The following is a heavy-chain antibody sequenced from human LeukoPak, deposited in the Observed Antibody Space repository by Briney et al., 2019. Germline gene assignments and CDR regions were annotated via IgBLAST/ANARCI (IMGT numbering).Heavy chain of an antibody. V-gene: IGHV3-30-3*01. J-gene: IGHJ4*02. CDR1: GFTFSSYA. D-gene: IGHD4-17*01. Sequence: PGRSLRLSCAASGFTFSSYAIHWVRQAPGKGLEWVAAISYDGSNKYYADSVQGRLTISRDNSKNTLYLQMNSLRAEDTAVYYCARAGRAYGDYHYFDYWGQGTLVTVSS. CDR2: ISYDGSNK. CDR3: ARAGRAYGDYHYFDY.